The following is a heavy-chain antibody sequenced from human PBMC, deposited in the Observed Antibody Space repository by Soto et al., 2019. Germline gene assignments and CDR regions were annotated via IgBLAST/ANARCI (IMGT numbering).Heavy chain of an antibody. Sequence: ASVKVSCKASGYTFTGYYMHWVRQAPGQGLGWMGWINPNSGGTNYAQKFQGRVTMTRDTSISTAYMELSRLRSDDTAVYYCASRLGVEYYYGMDVWGQGPTVTVSS. D-gene: IGHD3-16*01. CDR1: GYTFTGYY. J-gene: IGHJ6*02. V-gene: IGHV1-2*02. CDR2: INPNSGGT. CDR3: ASRLGVEYYYGMDV.